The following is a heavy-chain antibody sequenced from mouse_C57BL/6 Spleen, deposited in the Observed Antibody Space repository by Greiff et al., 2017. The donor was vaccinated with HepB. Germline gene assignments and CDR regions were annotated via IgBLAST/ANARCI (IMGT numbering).Heavy chain of an antibody. J-gene: IGHJ4*01. CDR2: IYPGDGDA. D-gene: IGHD1-1*02. Sequence: LVESGPELVKPGASVKISCKASGYAFSSSWMNWVKQRPGKGLEWIGRIYPGDGDANYNGKFKGKATLTADKSSSTAYMQLSSLTSEDSAVYFCARQRRGGYAMDYWGQGTSVTVSS. CDR1: GYAFSSSW. CDR3: ARQRRGGYAMDY. V-gene: IGHV1-82*01.